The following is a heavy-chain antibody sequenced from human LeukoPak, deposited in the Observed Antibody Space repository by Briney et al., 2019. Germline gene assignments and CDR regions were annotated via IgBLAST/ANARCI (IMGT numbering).Heavy chain of an antibody. CDR3: ATPLDYYDTSGYHQGGD. J-gene: IGHJ4*02. D-gene: IGHD3-22*01. V-gene: IGHV3-7*03. CDR2: IKQDGSKK. CDR1: GFTFSSYW. Sequence: GGSLRLSCAVSGFTFSSYWMHWVRQAPGKGLEWVANIKQDGSKKNYVDSVKGRFTISRDNAKNSLYLQMNSLRAEDTAVYYCATPLDYYDTSGYHQGGDWGQGTLVTVSS.